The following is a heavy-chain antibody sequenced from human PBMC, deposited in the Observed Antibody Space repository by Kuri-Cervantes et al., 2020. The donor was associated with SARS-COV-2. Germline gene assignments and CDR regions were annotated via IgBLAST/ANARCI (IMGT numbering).Heavy chain of an antibody. CDR2: ISAYNGNT. J-gene: IGHJ4*02. CDR1: GYTFTGYY. V-gene: IGHV1-18*04. CDR3: ARDLELQLEPTLDY. D-gene: IGHD1-1*01. Sequence: ASVKVSCKASGYTFTGYYMHWVRQAPGQGLEWMGWISAYNGNTNYAQKLQGRVTMTTDTSTSTAYMELRSLRSDDTAVYYCARDLELQLEPTLDYWGQGTLVTVSS.